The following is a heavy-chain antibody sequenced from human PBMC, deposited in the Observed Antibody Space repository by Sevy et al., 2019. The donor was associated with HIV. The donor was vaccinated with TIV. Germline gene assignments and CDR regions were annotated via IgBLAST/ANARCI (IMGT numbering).Heavy chain of an antibody. Sequence: ASVKVSCKASGGTFSSYAISWVRQAPGQGLEWMGGIIPIFGTANYAQKFQGRVTITADKSTSTAYTELSSLRSEDTAVYYCARAEGAAVAGGYYYYYMDVWGKGTTVTVSS. CDR2: IIPIFGTA. D-gene: IGHD6-19*01. CDR3: ARAEGAAVAGGYYYYYMDV. V-gene: IGHV1-69*06. CDR1: GGTFSSYA. J-gene: IGHJ6*03.